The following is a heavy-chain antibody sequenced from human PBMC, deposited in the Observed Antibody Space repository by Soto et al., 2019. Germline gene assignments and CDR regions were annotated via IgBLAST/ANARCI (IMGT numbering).Heavy chain of an antibody. Sequence: ASVKVSCKASGYTFTSYAMHWVRQAPGQKLEWMGWINAGNGNTKYSQKFQARVTITRDTSASTAYMELSSLRSEDTAVYFCARLGATVTTPIYYYYGMDVWGQGTTVTSP. J-gene: IGHJ6*02. CDR2: INAGNGNT. CDR1: GYTFTSYA. CDR3: ARLGATVTTPIYYYYGMDV. V-gene: IGHV1-3*01. D-gene: IGHD4-17*01.